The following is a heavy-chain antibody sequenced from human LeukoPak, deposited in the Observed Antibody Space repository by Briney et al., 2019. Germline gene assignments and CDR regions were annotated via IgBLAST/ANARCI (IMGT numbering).Heavy chain of an antibody. CDR3: ARGAEYYAIWRGYAGYSDY. V-gene: IGHV4-38-2*02. J-gene: IGHJ4*02. CDR2: IYHRGST. D-gene: IGHD3-3*01. CDR1: GYSISSGYY. Sequence: SETLSLTCTVSGYSISSGYYWGWIRLPPGKGLEWVGSIYHRGSTYYNPSLRSRVTISLDRSKKKFSLKLTSVTAADTAVYFCARGAEYYAIWRGYAGYSDYWGQGISVTVSS.